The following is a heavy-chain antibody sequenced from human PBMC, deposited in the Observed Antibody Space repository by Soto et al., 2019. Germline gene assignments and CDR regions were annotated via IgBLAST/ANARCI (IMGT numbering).Heavy chain of an antibody. V-gene: IGHV4-4*02. Sequence: PSETLSLTCGVSGGSISSINWWSWVRQSPRKGLEWIGEIYHSGTTNYNPSLESRVTLSVDKSKNQIYLKLTSMTAADTAVYFCARSQGVSATHRFDAWGQGTLVTVSS. CDR2: IYHSGTT. CDR1: GGSISSINW. J-gene: IGHJ5*02. D-gene: IGHD2-8*01. CDR3: ARSQGVSATHRFDA.